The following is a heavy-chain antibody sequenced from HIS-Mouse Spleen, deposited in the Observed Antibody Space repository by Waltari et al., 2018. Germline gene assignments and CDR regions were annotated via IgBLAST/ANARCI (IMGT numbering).Heavy chain of an antibody. CDR2: FYYSGST. Sequence: QLQLQESGPGLVKPSETLSLTCTVSGGSISSSSYYWGWIRQPPGKGLEWIGSFYYSGSTSYNTSLKRRVTISVDTSKNQFSRKLSSVTAADTAVYYCARHNLNYWYFDLWGRGTLVTVSS. V-gene: IGHV4-39*01. CDR3: ARHNLNYWYFDL. CDR1: GGSISSSSYY. J-gene: IGHJ2*01.